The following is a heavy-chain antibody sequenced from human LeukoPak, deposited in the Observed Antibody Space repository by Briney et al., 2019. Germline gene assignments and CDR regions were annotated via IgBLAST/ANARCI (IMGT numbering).Heavy chain of an antibody. Sequence: ASVKVSCKASGYTFTSYGISWVRQAPGQGLEWMGWISAYNGNTNYAQKLQGRVTMTTDTSTSTAYMELRSLRSDDTAVYYCARETIYDHGGNSLYAFDIWGQGTMVTVSS. CDR3: ARETIYDHGGNSLYAFDI. CDR2: ISAYNGNT. J-gene: IGHJ3*02. V-gene: IGHV1-18*01. CDR1: GYTFTSYG. D-gene: IGHD4-23*01.